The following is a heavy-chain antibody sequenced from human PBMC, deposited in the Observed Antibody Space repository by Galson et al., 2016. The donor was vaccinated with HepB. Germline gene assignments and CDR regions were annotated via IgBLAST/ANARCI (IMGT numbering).Heavy chain of an antibody. CDR3: AREDSSWYGYYGMDV. V-gene: IGHV3-11*06. J-gene: IGHJ6*02. Sequence: SLRLSCAASGFSFSTYYMTWVRQAPGKGLEWVSYISSSGSYTNYADSVKGRFTISRDNARKSLYLQMNSLRPDDTAVYYCAREDSSWYGYYGMDVWGQGTTVTVSS. D-gene: IGHD6-13*01. CDR1: GFSFSTYY. CDR2: ISSSGSYT.